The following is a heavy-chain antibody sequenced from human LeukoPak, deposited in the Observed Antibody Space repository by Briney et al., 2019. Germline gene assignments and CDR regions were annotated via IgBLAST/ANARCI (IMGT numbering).Heavy chain of an antibody. Sequence: PGGSLRLSCAASGFAFSSYAMSWVRQAPGKGLEWVSAISGSGGSTYYADSVKGRFTISRDNSKNTLYLQMNSLRAEDTAVYYCAKVGIAVNWFDPWGQGTLVTVSS. CDR1: GFAFSSYA. CDR2: ISGSGGST. J-gene: IGHJ5*02. CDR3: AKVGIAVNWFDP. V-gene: IGHV3-23*01.